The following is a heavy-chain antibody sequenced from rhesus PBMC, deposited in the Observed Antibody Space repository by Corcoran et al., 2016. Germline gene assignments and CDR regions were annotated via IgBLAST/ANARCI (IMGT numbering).Heavy chain of an antibody. D-gene: IGHD4-29*01. CDR1: GYTFTDYY. CDR2: INTKTGGA. V-gene: IGHV1-138*01. CDR3: IRGGYGTVVDY. J-gene: IGHJ4*01. Sequence: QVQLVQSGAEVKKHGSSVTVSCWTSGYTFTDYYITRVRQAPGQGLEWMGEINTKTGGADFAQKVQGRIIMTRDTSTSTADMKLTSLTSEDTAIYYCIRGGYGTVVDYWGQGVLVTVSS.